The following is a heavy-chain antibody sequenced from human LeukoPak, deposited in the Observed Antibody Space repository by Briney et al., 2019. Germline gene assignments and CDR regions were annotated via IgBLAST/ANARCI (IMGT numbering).Heavy chain of an antibody. D-gene: IGHD6-19*01. J-gene: IGHJ4*02. CDR2: TYYKSAWYN. V-gene: IGHV6-1*01. CDR1: GDSVSRDSIA. Sequence: SQTLSLTCTISGDSVSRDSIAWNWIRQSPSRGLEWLGRTYYKSAWYNDYAVSVKGRIIINPDTSKNQFSLQLNSVTPEDTAVYYCARGTGWPQFDYWGQGTLVTVSS. CDR3: ARGTGWPQFDY.